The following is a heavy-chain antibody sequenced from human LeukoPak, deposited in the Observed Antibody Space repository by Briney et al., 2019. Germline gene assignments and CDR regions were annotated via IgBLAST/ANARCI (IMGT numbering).Heavy chain of an antibody. CDR3: AKGVHSSGWPNWFDP. CDR1: GFTFSAYG. CDR2: IRYDGSNK. Sequence: PGGSLRLSCAASGFTFSAYGMQWVRQAPGKGLEWVAFIRYDGSNKYYADSVKGRFTISRDNPKNTLYLQMSSLRPEDTAVYYCAKGVHSSGWPNWFDPWGQGTLVTVSS. J-gene: IGHJ5*02. V-gene: IGHV3-30*02. D-gene: IGHD6-19*01.